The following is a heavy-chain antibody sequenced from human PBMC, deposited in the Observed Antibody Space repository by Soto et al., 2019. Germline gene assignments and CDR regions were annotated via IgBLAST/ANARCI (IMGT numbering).Heavy chain of an antibody. CDR2: ISSSTSYV. D-gene: IGHD2-2*01. Sequence: GGSLRLSCAASGFTFSRYGMNWLRQAPGKGLEWVASISSSTSYVYYADSVKGRFSTSRDNAKNILYLEMYALRTEDTAVYYCARDPSEGRVGNWFESWGQGALVTVSS. V-gene: IGHV3-21*06. CDR3: ARDPSEGRVGNWFES. CDR1: GFTFSRYG. J-gene: IGHJ5*01.